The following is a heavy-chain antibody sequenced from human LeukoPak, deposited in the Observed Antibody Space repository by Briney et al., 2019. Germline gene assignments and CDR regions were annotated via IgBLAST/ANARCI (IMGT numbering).Heavy chain of an antibody. V-gene: IGHV3-53*01. CDR1: VVTVSGTH. CDR2: MYTGGTT. CDR3: AKDEGTSGGGLAS. J-gene: IGHJ4*02. D-gene: IGHD3-16*01. Sequence: PGGSLRLSCAASVVTVSGTHMSWVRQAPGKGLEWVSAMYTGGTTYYADSVQGRFTISRDNSKNTLYLQMNSLRAEDTAVYYCAKDEGTSGGGLASWGQGTLVTVSS.